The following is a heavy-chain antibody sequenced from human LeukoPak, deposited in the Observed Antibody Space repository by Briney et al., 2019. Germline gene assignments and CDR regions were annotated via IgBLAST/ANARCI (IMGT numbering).Heavy chain of an antibody. CDR2: IIPIFGTA. Sequence: ASVKVSCKASGGTFSSYAISWVRQARGQGLEWMGGIIPIFGTANYAQKFQGRVTITTDESTSTAYMELSSLRSEDTAVYYCARSTDNYYDSSGYLWMVGWGQGTLVTVSS. CDR1: GGTFSSYA. CDR3: ARSTDNYYDSSGYLWMVG. J-gene: IGHJ4*02. V-gene: IGHV1-69*05. D-gene: IGHD3-22*01.